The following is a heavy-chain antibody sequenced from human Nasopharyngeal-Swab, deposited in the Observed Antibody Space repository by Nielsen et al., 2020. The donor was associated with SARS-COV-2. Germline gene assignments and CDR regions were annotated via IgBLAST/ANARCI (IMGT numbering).Heavy chain of an antibody. CDR3: ARDKGAFGSSSYFDY. V-gene: IGHV3-23*01. J-gene: IGHJ4*02. Sequence: GESLKISCAASGFTFSNSAMTWVRQAPGKGLEWVSSMSISGTSTYYADSVKGRFTISRDNSKNTLYLQMNSLRAEDTAVYYCARDKGAFGSSSYFDYWGQGTLVTVSS. CDR1: GFTFSNSA. D-gene: IGHD6-6*01. CDR2: MSISGTST.